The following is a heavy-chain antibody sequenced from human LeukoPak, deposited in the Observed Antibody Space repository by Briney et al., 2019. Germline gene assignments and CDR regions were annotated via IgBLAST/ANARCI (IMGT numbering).Heavy chain of an antibody. CDR2: FYYGGST. V-gene: IGHV4-31*03. CDR3: TRDVKGSDAFDI. Sequence: PSETLSLTCTVSGGSISSGGYYWSWIRQHPGKGLEWIGYFYYGGSTYYNPSLKSRVTISIDTSKNQFSLKLTSATAADTAVYYCTRDVKGSDAFDIWGQGTMVTVSS. CDR1: GGSISSGGYY. J-gene: IGHJ3*02.